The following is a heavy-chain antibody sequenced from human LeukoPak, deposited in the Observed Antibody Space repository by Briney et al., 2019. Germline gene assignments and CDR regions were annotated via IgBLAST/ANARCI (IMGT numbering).Heavy chain of an antibody. CDR2: IKGDATYA. D-gene: IGHD3-3*01. Sequence: GGSLRLSCAASGFPFNRNWMHWVRQAPGKGLVWVSRIKGDATYANYADSVKGRFTISRDNAKNTVYLQMNSLRVEDTAVHYCARDNDFWSLDYWGQGILVTVSS. J-gene: IGHJ4*02. V-gene: IGHV3-74*01. CDR3: ARDNDFWSLDY. CDR1: GFPFNRNW.